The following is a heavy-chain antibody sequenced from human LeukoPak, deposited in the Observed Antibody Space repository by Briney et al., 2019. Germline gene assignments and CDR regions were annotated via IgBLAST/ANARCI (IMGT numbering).Heavy chain of an antibody. V-gene: IGHV1-3*01. CDR3: ARDLIAARPYWFDP. D-gene: IGHD6-6*01. J-gene: IGHJ5*02. CDR1: GYTFTSYG. CDR2: INAGNGNT. Sequence: GASVKVSCKASGYTFTSYGISWVRQAPGQRLEWMGWINAGNGNTKYSQKFQGRVTITRDTSASTAYMELSSLRSEDTAVYYCARDLIAARPYWFDPWGQGTLVTVSS.